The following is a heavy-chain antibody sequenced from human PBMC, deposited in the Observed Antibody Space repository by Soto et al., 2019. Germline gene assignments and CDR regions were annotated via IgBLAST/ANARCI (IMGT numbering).Heavy chain of an antibody. Sequence: QVQLQQWGAGLLKPSETLSLTCAVYGGSFSGYYWSWIRQPPGKGLEWIGEINHSGSTNYNPSLKSRFTISVDTSNQFSLKLSSVTAADTAVYYCARPTRQWLGLRYYYGMDVWGQGTTVTVSS. CDR1: GGSFSGYY. J-gene: IGHJ6*02. CDR2: INHSGST. V-gene: IGHV4-34*01. D-gene: IGHD6-19*01. CDR3: ARPTRQWLGLRYYYGMDV.